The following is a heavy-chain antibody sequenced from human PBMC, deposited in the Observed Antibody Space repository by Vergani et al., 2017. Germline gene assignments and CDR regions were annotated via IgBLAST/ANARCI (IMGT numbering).Heavy chain of an antibody. D-gene: IGHD1-1*01. CDR2: ISYDGSNK. CDR1: GFTFSSYG. V-gene: IGHV3-30*18. CDR3: AKDGGTGTIQAGYYYGMDV. J-gene: IGHJ6*02. Sequence: QVQLVESGGSVVQPGRSLRLSCAASGFTFSSYGMHWVRQAPGKGLEWVAVISYDGSNKYYADSVKGRFTISRDNSKNTLYLQMNSLRAEDTAVYYCAKDGGTGTIQAGYYYGMDVWGQGTTVTVSS.